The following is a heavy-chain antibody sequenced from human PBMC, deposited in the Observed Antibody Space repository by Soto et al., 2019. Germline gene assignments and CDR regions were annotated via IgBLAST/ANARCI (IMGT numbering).Heavy chain of an antibody. J-gene: IGHJ4*02. CDR2: IYHSGTT. V-gene: IGHV4-38-2*01. D-gene: IGHD4-4*01. CDR3: ASCVSPACYPPWGLQFFEL. Sequence: SETLSLTCAVSSFSISSGYYWGWVRQPPGKGLEWIGSIYHSGTTNYSPSLKSRVTISIATSKNQFSLTLRSVPAADAAVYYCASCVSPACYPPWGLQFFELWGQGSLVTVSS. CDR1: SFSISSGYY.